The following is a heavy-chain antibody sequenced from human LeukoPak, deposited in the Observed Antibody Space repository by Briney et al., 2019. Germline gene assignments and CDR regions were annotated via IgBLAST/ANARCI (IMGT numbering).Heavy chain of an antibody. CDR1: GYTLTSYD. V-gene: IGHV1-8*03. CDR3: ARRAVGNSYYHSMDV. J-gene: IGHJ6*03. D-gene: IGHD6-19*01. Sequence: ASVKVTCKASGYTLTSYDINWVRQATGQGLEWMGWMNPNSGNTGYAQKFQGRVTITRNTSISTAFMELSSLRSEDTAVYYCARRAVGNSYYHSMDVWGKGTTVTVSS. CDR2: MNPNSGNT.